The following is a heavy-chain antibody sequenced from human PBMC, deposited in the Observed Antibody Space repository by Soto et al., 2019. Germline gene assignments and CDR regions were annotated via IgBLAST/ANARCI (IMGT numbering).Heavy chain of an antibody. J-gene: IGHJ4*02. CDR2: IKQDGSEK. D-gene: IGHD3-10*01. V-gene: IGHV3-7*01. CDR3: ASEDMVRGVIAAGY. CDR1: GFTFSSYS. Sequence: GGSLRLSCAASGFTFSSYSMNWVRQAPGKGLEWVANIKQDGSEKYYVDSVKGRFTISRDNAKNSLYLQMNSLRAEDTAVYYCASEDMVRGVIAAGYWGQGTLVTVSS.